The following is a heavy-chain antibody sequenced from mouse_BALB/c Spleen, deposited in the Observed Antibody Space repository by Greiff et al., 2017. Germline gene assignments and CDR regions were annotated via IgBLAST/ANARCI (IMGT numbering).Heavy chain of an antibody. J-gene: IGHJ3*01. D-gene: IGHD1-1*01. V-gene: IGHV1S135*01. Sequence: EVQLQQSGPELVKPGASVKVSCKASGYAFTSYNMYWVKQSHGKSLEWIGYIDPYNGGTSYNQKFKGKATLTVDKFSSTAYMHLNSLTSEDSAVYYCARKLHYYGSSYGAYWGQGTLVTVSA. CDR3: ARKLHYYGSSYGAY. CDR1: GYAFTSYN. CDR2: IDPYNGGT.